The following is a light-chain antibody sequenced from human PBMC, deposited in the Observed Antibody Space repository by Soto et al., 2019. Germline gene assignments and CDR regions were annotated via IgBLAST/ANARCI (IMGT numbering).Light chain of an antibody. J-gene: IGLJ3*02. CDR3: GAWDDSLSGWV. CDR1: SSDVGAHNY. V-gene: IGLV2-8*01. CDR2: DVN. Sequence: QSALTQPPSASGSPGQSLTISCTGTSSDVGAHNYVSWYQQNPGKAPKLMLYDVNKRPSGVPDRFSGSKSGNTASLTVSGLQAEDEADYYCGAWDDSLSGWVFGGGTKLTVL.